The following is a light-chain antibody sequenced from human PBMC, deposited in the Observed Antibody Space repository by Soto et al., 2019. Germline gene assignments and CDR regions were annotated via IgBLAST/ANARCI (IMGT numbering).Light chain of an antibody. CDR2: AAS. J-gene: IGKJ1*01. CDR3: QKYGSSPWT. CDR1: QSVGSNY. Sequence: EIVLTQSPGTLSLSPGERATLSCRASQSVGSNYLAWYQQKPGQAPRLLIYAASGRATGIPDRFSGSGSGKDFTLNISRLEPEDSAVYYCQKYGSSPWTFGQGTKVEVK. V-gene: IGKV3-20*01.